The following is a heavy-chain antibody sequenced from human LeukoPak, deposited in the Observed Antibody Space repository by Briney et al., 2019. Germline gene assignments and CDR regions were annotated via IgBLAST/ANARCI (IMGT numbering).Heavy chain of an antibody. V-gene: IGHV4-38-2*02. J-gene: IGHJ4*02. Sequence: PSETLSLTCTVSGYSISSGYSWGWIRQPPGKGLEWIGTIYHSGGTYYSPSPKSRVTISLDTSKNQFSLRLTSVTAADTAVYYCARIFCSGASCYSHDYWGQGTLVTVSS. CDR1: GYSISSGYS. CDR2: IYHSGGT. CDR3: ARIFCSGASCYSHDY. D-gene: IGHD2-15*01.